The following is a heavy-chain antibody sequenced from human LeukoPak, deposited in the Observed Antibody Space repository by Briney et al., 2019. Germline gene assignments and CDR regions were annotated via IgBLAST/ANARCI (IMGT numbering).Heavy chain of an antibody. CDR3: ARDLDYYGSGSFFNI. Sequence: ASVKVSCKASGYTFTAYSMHWVRQAPGQGLEWMGWINPNSGGTNYAQRFQGRVTMTRDTSITTAYMELSRLRSDDTAVYYCARDLDYYGSGSFFNIWGQGTMVTVSS. J-gene: IGHJ3*02. V-gene: IGHV1-2*02. D-gene: IGHD3-10*01. CDR2: INPNSGGT. CDR1: GYTFTAYS.